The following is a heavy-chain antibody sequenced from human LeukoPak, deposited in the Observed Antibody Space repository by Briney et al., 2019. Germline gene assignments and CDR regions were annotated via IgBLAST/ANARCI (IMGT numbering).Heavy chain of an antibody. Sequence: GGSLRLSCAASGFTFSSYSMNWVRQAPGKGLEWVSYISSSSSTISYADSVKGRFTISRDNAKNSLYLQMNSLRAEDTAVYYCAKSPSPVLGGGSYFDYWGQGTLVTVSS. CDR1: GFTFSSYS. J-gene: IGHJ4*02. V-gene: IGHV3-48*01. CDR3: AKSPSPVLGGGSYFDY. D-gene: IGHD3-16*01. CDR2: ISSSSSTI.